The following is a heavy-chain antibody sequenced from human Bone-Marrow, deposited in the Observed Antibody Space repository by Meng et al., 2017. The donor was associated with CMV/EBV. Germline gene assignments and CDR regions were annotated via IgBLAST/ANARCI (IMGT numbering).Heavy chain of an antibody. D-gene: IGHD3-3*01. CDR1: GGSFSGYY. Sequence: SETLSLTCAVYGGSFSGYYWSWIRQLPGKGLEWIGYIYYSGSTNYNPSLKSRVTISVDTSKNQFSLKLSSVTAADTAVYYCARGLYDFRFDPWGQGTLVTVSS. CDR2: IYYSGST. CDR3: ARGLYDFRFDP. V-gene: IGHV4-59*01. J-gene: IGHJ5*02.